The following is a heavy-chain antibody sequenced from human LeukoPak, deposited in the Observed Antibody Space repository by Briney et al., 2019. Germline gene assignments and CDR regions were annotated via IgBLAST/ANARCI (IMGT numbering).Heavy chain of an antibody. CDR2: MNPNSGNT. V-gene: IGHV1-8*02. J-gene: IGHJ4*02. CDR3: ARGHGGALY. D-gene: IGHD3-16*01. CDR1: GYTFTGYY. Sequence: GASVKVSCKPSGYTFTGYYMHWVRQATGQGLEWMGWMNPNSGNTGYAQKFQGRVTMTRNTSISTAYMELSSLRSEDTAVYYCARGHGGALYWGQGTLVTVSS.